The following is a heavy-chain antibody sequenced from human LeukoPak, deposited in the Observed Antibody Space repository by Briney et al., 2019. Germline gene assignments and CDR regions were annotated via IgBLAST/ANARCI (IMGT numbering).Heavy chain of an antibody. V-gene: IGHV3-30*02. D-gene: IGHD3-10*01. CDR3: VRLRRNSDRSYYYYYYDS. Sequence: GGSLRLSCAASGFNFSRNGMHWVRQAPGKGLEWVAFIRFDETNKFYLESVRGRFTISRDNAKSSLYLQMDSLRAEDTAVYYCVRLRRNSDRSYYYYYYDSWGQGILVTVSS. CDR2: IRFDETNK. J-gene: IGHJ5*01. CDR1: GFNFSRNG.